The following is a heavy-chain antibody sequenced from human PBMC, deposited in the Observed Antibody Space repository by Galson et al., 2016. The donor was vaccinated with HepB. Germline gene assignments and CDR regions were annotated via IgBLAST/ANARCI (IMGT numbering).Heavy chain of an antibody. Sequence: SLRLSCAASGFTFSSYVMNWVRQAPGKGLEWVSSISARGHSIYYLDSVKGRLTISRDNSKSTLYLQMNSLRAEDTAMYNSAKDRGTMIAVYSYVMDIWGQGTTGTVSS. V-gene: IGHV3-23*01. CDR3: AKDRGTMIAVYSYVMDI. J-gene: IGHJ6*02. D-gene: IGHD3-22*01. CDR1: GFTFSSYV. CDR2: ISARGHSI.